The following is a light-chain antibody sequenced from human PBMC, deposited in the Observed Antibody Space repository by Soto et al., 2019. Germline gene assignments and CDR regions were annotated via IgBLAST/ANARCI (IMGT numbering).Light chain of an antibody. V-gene: IGLV1-51*01. CDR1: SSNIGNNY. Sequence: QSVLAQPPSVSAAPGQKVTISCSGSSSNIGNNYVSWYQQLPGTAPKLLIYDNDKRPSGISDRFSGSKSGTSATLGITGLQTGDEADYYCGTWDVSLSGEVFGGGTQLTV. CDR3: GTWDVSLSGEV. J-gene: IGLJ3*02. CDR2: DND.